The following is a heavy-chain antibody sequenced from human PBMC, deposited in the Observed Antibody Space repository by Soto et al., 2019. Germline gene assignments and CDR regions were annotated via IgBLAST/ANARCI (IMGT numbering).Heavy chain of an antibody. CDR1: GGSFSGYY. CDR3: ARGRCSSTSCYTIGRHNWFDP. CDR2: INHSGST. D-gene: IGHD2-2*01. J-gene: IGHJ5*02. Sequence: SETLSLTCAVYGGSFSGYYWSWIRQPPGKGLEWIGEINHSGSTNYNTSLKRRVTISVDTSKHQYSLKLSSVTAADTAVYYCARGRCSSTSCYTIGRHNWFDPWGQGTLVTVSS. V-gene: IGHV4-34*01.